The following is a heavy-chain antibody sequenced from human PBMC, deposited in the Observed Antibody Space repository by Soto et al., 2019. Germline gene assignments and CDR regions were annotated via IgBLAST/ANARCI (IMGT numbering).Heavy chain of an antibody. Sequence: PSETLSLTCTVSGVSINSYYWSWIRQPAGKGLEWIGRLYNSGSAIYNPALKSRVTISVDTSKNQFSLKLKSVTAADTALYYCARDNGVSSWYLLDPSGPGTMLTVYS. D-gene: IGHD6-13*01. V-gene: IGHV4-4*07. CDR1: GVSINSYY. CDR3: ARDNGVSSWYLLDP. J-gene: IGHJ5*02. CDR2: LYNSGSA.